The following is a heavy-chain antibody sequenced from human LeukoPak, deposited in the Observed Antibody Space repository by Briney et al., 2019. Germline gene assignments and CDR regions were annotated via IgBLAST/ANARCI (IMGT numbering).Heavy chain of an antibody. D-gene: IGHD3-22*01. CDR1: GFTFSSYS. J-gene: IGHJ4*02. Sequence: PGGSLRLSCAASGFTFSSYSVNWVRQAPGKGLEWVSYISSSSNTIYYADSVKGRFTISRDNSKNTLNLQMNSLRAEDAALYYCAKDQNYESSGYYGGFDCWGQGTLVTVSS. CDR2: ISSSSNTI. CDR3: AKDQNYESSGYYGGFDC. V-gene: IGHV3-48*01.